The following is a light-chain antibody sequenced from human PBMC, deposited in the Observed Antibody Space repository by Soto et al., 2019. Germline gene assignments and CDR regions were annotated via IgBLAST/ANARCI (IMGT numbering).Light chain of an antibody. J-gene: IGKJ1*01. CDR1: QGISSY. CDR2: AAS. Sequence: DIQLTQSPSFLSASVGDRVTITCRASQGISSYLAWYHQKPGKAPKLLIYAASTLQSGVPSRFSGSGSGTEFTLTISSLQPEDFATYYCQQLNSYSEAFGQGTKVDIK. CDR3: QQLNSYSEA. V-gene: IGKV1-9*01.